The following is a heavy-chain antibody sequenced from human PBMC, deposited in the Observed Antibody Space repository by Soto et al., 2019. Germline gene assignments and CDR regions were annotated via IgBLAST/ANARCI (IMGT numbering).Heavy chain of an antibody. V-gene: IGHV1-18*01. CDR1: GYTFTSYG. CDR2: MSAYSGNT. Sequence: QVQLVQSGAEVKKPGASVKVSCKASGYTFTSYGISWVRQAPGQGLEWMGWMSAYSGNTDYPQKLQGRVTMTRDTSTSTAYMELRSLRSDDTAVYYCTRDRIKVTTSLIFDYWGQGTLVTVSS. J-gene: IGHJ4*02. D-gene: IGHD4-17*01. CDR3: TRDRIKVTTSLIFDY.